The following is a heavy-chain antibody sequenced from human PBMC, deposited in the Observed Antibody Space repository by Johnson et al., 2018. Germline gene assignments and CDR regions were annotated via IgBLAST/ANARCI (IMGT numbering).Heavy chain of an antibody. CDR3: AKQRERGTSYMDV. Sequence: VQLVQSGAEVRKPGESLLISCKGSGYSFSNNWIGWVRQMPGEGLEWMGIIWPGDSATKDSPSFQGQVTISADTSISTVYLQWSSLTASDTAMYYCAKQRERGTSYMDVWGKGTTVTVSS. CDR2: IWPGDSAT. CDR1: GYSFSNNW. D-gene: IGHD1-26*01. V-gene: IGHV5-51*01. J-gene: IGHJ6*04.